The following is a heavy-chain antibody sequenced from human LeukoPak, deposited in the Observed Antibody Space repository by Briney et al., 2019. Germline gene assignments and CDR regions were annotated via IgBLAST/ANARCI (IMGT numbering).Heavy chain of an antibody. V-gene: IGHV4-39*01. CDR3: ARPDLLGNSHY. J-gene: IGHJ4*02. CDR1: GGSISRSSYY. D-gene: IGHD7-27*01. Sequence: KASETLSLTCTVSGGSISRSSYYWGWIRQPPGKGLEWIGTIYYTGITYYNPSLKSRLTISLDTPKNQFSLQLNSVTAADTAVYYCARPDLLGNSHYWGQGTLVTVSS. CDR2: IYYTGIT.